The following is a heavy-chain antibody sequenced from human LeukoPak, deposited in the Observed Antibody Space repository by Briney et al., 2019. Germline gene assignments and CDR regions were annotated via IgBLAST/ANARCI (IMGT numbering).Heavy chain of an antibody. CDR3: ARASRDWGFDY. J-gene: IGHJ4*02. CDR2: IYYSGST. D-gene: IGHD7-27*01. Sequence: SETPSLTCTVSGGSISSGDYYWSWIRQPPGKGLEWIGYIYYSGSTYYNPSLKSRVTISVDTSKNQFSLKLSSVTAADTAVYYCARASRDWGFDYWGQGTLVTVSS. CDR1: GGSISSGDYY. V-gene: IGHV4-30-4*08.